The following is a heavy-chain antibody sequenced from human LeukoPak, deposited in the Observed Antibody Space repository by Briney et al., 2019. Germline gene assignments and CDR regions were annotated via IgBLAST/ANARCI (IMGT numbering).Heavy chain of an antibody. Sequence: ASQTLSLTCTVSGGSISSGSYYWSWIRQPAGKGLEWIGRIYTSGSTNYNPSLKSRVTISVDTSKNQFSLKLSSVTAADTAVYYCARERGLWSNYFDYWGQGTLVTVSS. D-gene: IGHD2-21*01. CDR1: GGSISSGSYY. V-gene: IGHV4-61*02. CDR3: ARERGLWSNYFDY. CDR2: IYTSGST. J-gene: IGHJ4*02.